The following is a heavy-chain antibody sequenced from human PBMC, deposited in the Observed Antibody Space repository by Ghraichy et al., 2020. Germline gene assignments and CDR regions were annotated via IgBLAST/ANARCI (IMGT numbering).Heavy chain of an antibody. J-gene: IGHJ5*02. CDR2: VYYNGNA. V-gene: IGHV4-61*01. Sequence: GSLSLTCTVSGGSVSSSSYYWTWIRQSPGKGLEWIGYVYYNGNANYNPSLKSRVTISLDTSRNQFSLKLSSVTAADTAVYYCARELGSSGWGNWLDPWGQGTLVTVSS. D-gene: IGHD6-19*01. CDR3: ARELGSSGWGNWLDP. CDR1: GGSVSSSSYY.